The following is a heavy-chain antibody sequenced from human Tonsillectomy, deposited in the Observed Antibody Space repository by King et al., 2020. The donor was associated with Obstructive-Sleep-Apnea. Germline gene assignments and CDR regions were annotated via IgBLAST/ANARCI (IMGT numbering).Heavy chain of an antibody. Sequence: HVQLVESGGGAVQPGRSLTLSCAASGFTFSNYPMYWVRQAPGEGLECVAVISDDGTRKYYADSVKGRFTLSRDNSKNTLYLQMNSLSAEDTAVYYCARSKYTSGRMIDYWGQGTLVTVSS. V-gene: IGHV3-30-3*01. J-gene: IGHJ4*02. CDR3: ARSKYTSGRMIDY. D-gene: IGHD6-19*01. CDR1: GFTFSNYP. CDR2: ISDDGTRK.